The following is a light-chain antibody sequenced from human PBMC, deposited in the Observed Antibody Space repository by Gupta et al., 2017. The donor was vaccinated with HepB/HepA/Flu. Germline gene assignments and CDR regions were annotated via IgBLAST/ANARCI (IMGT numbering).Light chain of an antibody. Sequence: DIQMTQSPSSLSASVGDRITISCQASQDITNYLHWYQQKPGKAPELLIYDSSNLETGVPSRLSGSGSGTHFTLTINSLQPEDIATYYCQQFDNLPITFGQGTRLEIK. CDR2: DSS. V-gene: IGKV1-33*01. CDR3: QQFDNLPIT. CDR1: QDITNY. J-gene: IGKJ5*01.